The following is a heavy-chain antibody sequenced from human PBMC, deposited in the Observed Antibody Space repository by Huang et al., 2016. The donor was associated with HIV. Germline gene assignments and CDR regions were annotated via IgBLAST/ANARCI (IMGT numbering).Heavy chain of an antibody. CDR2: IIPILDTA. CDR1: GGTFSTYA. J-gene: IGHJ6*02. Sequence: QVQLVQSGAEVKKPGSSVKVSCKASGGTFSTYAISWVRQAPGQGLEWMGGIIPILDTANYAQKFQGTVTITADECTSTAYMELSSLRSEDTALYYCARGRTRSSLYDSYYGLDVWGQGTTVTVSS. D-gene: IGHD6-6*01. V-gene: IGHV1-69*01. CDR3: ARGRTRSSLYDSYYGLDV.